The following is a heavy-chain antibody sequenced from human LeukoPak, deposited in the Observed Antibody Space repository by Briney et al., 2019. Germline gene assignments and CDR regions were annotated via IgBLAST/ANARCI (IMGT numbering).Heavy chain of an antibody. D-gene: IGHD3-10*01. CDR1: GFTFSSYA. Sequence: GGSLRLSCAASGFTFSSYAMSWVRQAPGKGQEWVSAISGSGGSTYYADSVKGRFTISRDNSKNTLYLQMNSLRAEDTAVYYCAKAVNYYGSGMLDYWGQGTLVTVSS. J-gene: IGHJ4*02. CDR3: AKAVNYYGSGMLDY. V-gene: IGHV3-23*01. CDR2: ISGSGGST.